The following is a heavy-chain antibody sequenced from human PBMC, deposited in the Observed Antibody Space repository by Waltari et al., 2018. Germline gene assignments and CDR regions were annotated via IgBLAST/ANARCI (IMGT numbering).Heavy chain of an antibody. CDR1: GFSLNSDGVA. CDR3: VHLYYYGTGSSYYTLDV. Sequence: HITLKESGPTLVKPTQTLTLTCTFSGFSLNSDGVAVGWIRQSPGKALEWLALNYWNDDKRVSPSLQGRVGITKETSGDQVVLTMPKMDPADAGTFYCVHLYYYGTGSSYYTLDVWGQGTTVTVSS. J-gene: IGHJ6*02. CDR2: NYWNDDK. D-gene: IGHD3-10*01. V-gene: IGHV2-5*04.